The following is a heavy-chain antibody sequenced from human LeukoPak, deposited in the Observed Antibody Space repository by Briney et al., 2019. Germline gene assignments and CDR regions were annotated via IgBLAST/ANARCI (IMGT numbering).Heavy chain of an antibody. CDR2: ISSSSSYI. V-gene: IGHV3-21*01. CDR1: GFTFSSYS. J-gene: IGHJ6*03. CDR3: ARAPSSRPDYMDV. Sequence: GGSLRLSCAASGFTFSSYSMNWVRQAPGKGLEWVSSISSSSSYIYYADSVKGRFTISRDNAKNSLYLQMNSLRAEDTAVYYCARAPSSRPDYMDVWGKGTTVTVSS. D-gene: IGHD6-13*01.